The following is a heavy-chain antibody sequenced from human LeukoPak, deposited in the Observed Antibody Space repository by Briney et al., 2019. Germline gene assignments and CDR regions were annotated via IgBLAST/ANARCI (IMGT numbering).Heavy chain of an antibody. Sequence: PGGSLRLFCAASGFTFSRYWMSWVRQAPGKGLEWVANIKQDGSEKYYVDSVKGRFTISRDNAKNSLYLQMNSLRAEDTAVYYCARDLIRGYSLPVSYFDYWGQGTLVTVSP. CDR1: GFTFSRYW. V-gene: IGHV3-7*05. CDR3: ARDLIRGYSLPVSYFDY. D-gene: IGHD5-18*01. CDR2: IKQDGSEK. J-gene: IGHJ4*02.